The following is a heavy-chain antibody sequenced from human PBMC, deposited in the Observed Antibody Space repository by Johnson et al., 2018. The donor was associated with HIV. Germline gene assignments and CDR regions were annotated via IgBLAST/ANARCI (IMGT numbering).Heavy chain of an antibody. Sequence: QVQLVESGGGVVQPGRSLRLSCAASDFTFTNNAIHWVRQAPGKGLEWVSVIYSGGSTYYADSVKGRFTISRDNSKNTLYLQMNSLRAEDTAVYYCARGDGYRRAFDIWGQGTMVTVSS. J-gene: IGHJ3*02. CDR1: DFTFTNNA. V-gene: IGHV3-NL1*01. CDR3: ARGDGYRRAFDI. D-gene: IGHD1-1*01. CDR2: IYSGGST.